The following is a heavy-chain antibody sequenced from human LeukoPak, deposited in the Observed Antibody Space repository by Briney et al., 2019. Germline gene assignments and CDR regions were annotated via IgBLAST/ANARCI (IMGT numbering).Heavy chain of an antibody. CDR2: IYSGGST. D-gene: IGHD6-6*01. CDR3: ARGGAARSFDF. J-gene: IGHJ4*02. CDR1: EFTFSSYS. V-gene: IGHV3-53*01. Sequence: GGSLRLSCAASEFTFSSYSMNWVRQAPGKGLEWVSVIYSGGSTYYADSVKGRFTISRDNSKNTLYVQMNSLRAEDTAVYYCARGGAARSFDFWGQGTLVTVSS.